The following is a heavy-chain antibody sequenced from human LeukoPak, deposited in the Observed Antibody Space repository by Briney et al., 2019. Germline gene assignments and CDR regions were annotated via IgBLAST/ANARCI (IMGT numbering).Heavy chain of an antibody. CDR1: GGSISSYY. J-gene: IGHJ3*02. CDR2: IYTSGST. V-gene: IGHV4-4*07. Sequence: SETLSLTCTVPGGSISSYYWSWIRQPAGKGLEWIGRIYTSGSTNYNPSLKSRVTMSVDTSKNQFSLKLRSVTAADTAVYYCARLLRDDAFDIWGQATMVTVSS. CDR3: ARLLRDDAFDI.